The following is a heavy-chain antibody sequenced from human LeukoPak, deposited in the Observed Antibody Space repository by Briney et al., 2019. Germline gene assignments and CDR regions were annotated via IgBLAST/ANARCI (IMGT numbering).Heavy chain of an antibody. Sequence: SVKVSCKASVGTFSIYAISWVRQAPGQGLEWMGGIIPIFGTANYAQKFQGRVTITADESTSTAYMELSSLRSEDTAVYYCARRRPDYGELFDYWGQGTLVTVSS. J-gene: IGHJ4*02. CDR3: ARRRPDYGELFDY. CDR1: VGTFSIYA. D-gene: IGHD4-17*01. CDR2: IIPIFGTA. V-gene: IGHV1-69*13.